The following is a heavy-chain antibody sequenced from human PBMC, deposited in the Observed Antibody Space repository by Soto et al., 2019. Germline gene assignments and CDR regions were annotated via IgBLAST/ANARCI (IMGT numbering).Heavy chain of an antibody. CDR3: ARGEDYDILTGLFDY. Sequence: EVQLVESGGGLVQPGGSLRLSCVASGFTFSSYWMSWVRQAPGKGLEWVANIKQDGSEKYYVDSVKGRFTISRDNAKNSLYLQMNSLRAEDTAVYYCARGEDYDILTGLFDYWGQGTLVTVSS. V-gene: IGHV3-7*01. J-gene: IGHJ4*02. CDR2: IKQDGSEK. CDR1: GFTFSSYW. D-gene: IGHD3-9*01.